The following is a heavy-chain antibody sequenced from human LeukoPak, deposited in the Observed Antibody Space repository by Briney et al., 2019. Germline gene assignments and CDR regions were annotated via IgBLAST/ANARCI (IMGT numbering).Heavy chain of an antibody. CDR3: AKIGSGGLIDY. V-gene: IGHV3-23*01. J-gene: IGHJ4*02. D-gene: IGHD3-16*01. Sequence: GGSLRLSCAASGLTFSNYAMSWVRQAPGKGLVWVSSLSGSGSITYYADSVKGRFTISRDNSKNMLYLHVNSLRAEDTAIYYCAKIGSGGLIDYWGQGTLVTVSS. CDR1: GLTFSNYA. CDR2: LSGSGSIT.